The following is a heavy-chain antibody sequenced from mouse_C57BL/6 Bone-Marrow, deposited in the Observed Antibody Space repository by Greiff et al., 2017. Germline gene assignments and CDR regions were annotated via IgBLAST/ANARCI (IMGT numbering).Heavy chain of an antibody. Sequence: EVNLVESGGDLVKPGGSLKLSCAASGFTFSSYGMSWVRQTPDKRLEWVATISSGGSYTYYPDSVKGRFTISRDNAKNTLYLQMSSLKSEDTAMYYCARQSFITTVVSYFDYWGQGTTLTVSS. CDR3: ARQSFITTVVSYFDY. V-gene: IGHV5-6*01. CDR1: GFTFSSYG. J-gene: IGHJ2*01. CDR2: ISSGGSYT. D-gene: IGHD1-1*01.